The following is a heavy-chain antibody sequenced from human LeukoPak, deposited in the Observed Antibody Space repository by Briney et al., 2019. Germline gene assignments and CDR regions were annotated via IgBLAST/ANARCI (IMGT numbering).Heavy chain of an antibody. CDR3: AREYVVRGRLLVGYYYYYGMDV. CDR2: INHSGST. V-gene: IGHV4-34*01. J-gene: IGHJ6*02. Sequence: SETLSLTCAVYGGSFSGYYWSWIRQPPGKGLEWIGEINHSGSTNYNPSLESRVTISVDTSKNQFSLKLSSVTAADTAVYYCAREYVVRGRLLVGYYYYYGMDVWGQGTTVTVSS. CDR1: GGSFSGYY. D-gene: IGHD3-10*01.